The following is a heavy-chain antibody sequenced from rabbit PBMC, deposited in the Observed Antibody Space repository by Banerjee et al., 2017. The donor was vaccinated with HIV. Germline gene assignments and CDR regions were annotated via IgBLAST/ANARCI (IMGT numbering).Heavy chain of an antibody. D-gene: IGHD7-1*01. V-gene: IGHV1S45*01. CDR2: IYTGSGST. CDR1: GLDFSSSYW. J-gene: IGHJ4*01. CDR3: ARDLAAVTGWNFGW. Sequence: SGGGLVQPEGSLTLTCKASGLDFSSSYWICWVRQAPGKGLEWIGCIYTGSGSTYYASWAKGRFTISKTSSTTVTLQMTSLTAADTATYFCARDLAAVTGWNFGWWGQGTLVTVS.